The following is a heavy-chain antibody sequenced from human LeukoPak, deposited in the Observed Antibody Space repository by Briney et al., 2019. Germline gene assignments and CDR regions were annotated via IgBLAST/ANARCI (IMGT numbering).Heavy chain of an antibody. V-gene: IGHV3-48*01. J-gene: IGHJ4*02. Sequence: QPGGSLRLSCAVSGFTFSSYSMNWVRRAPGKGLEWVSYIGSSVSTRYYADSVKGRFPISRYNGKHSLYLQMNSLRAEDTAVYYCAREGSDFWSGYSKGYFDYWGQGTLVTVSS. CDR2: IGSSVSTR. D-gene: IGHD3-3*01. CDR1: GFTFSSYS. CDR3: AREGSDFWSGYSKGYFDY.